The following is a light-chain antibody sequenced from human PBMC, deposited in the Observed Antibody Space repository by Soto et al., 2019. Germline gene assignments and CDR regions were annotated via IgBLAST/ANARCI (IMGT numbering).Light chain of an antibody. CDR2: GTS. Sequence: EIVLTQSPGTLSVSPGERATLSCRASQTISSNNLAWYQQKPGHAPSLLIYGTSSRATGIPDRFSSSGSGTDFTLTISRLEPEYSAMYYCQQFVSWTFGQGTKVEI. CDR1: QTISSNN. V-gene: IGKV3-20*01. J-gene: IGKJ1*01. CDR3: QQFVSWT.